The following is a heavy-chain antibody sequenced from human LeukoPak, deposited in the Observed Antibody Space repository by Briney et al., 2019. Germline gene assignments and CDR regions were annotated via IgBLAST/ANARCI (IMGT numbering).Heavy chain of an antibody. D-gene: IGHD1-26*01. V-gene: IGHV6-1*01. Sequence: SQTLALTCVISGDSVSSNSAAWNWIRQSPSRGLEWLGRTYYRSKWYYDYSVAVKSRVTINPDTSKNQFSLQLSSVTPEDTAVYYCVRDPVGGSTIFDCWGQGTLVTVSS. CDR3: VRDPVGGSTIFDC. CDR1: GDSVSSNSAA. J-gene: IGHJ4*02. CDR2: TYYRSKWYY.